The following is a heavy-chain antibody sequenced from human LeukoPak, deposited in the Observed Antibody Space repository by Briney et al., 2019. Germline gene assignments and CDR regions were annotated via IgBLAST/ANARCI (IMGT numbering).Heavy chain of an antibody. Sequence: GESLKISCKAFGYSFTNYWIDWVRQMPGKGLEWMGTIYPVDSDTRYSPSFQGQVTISAVKSINTAYLQWSSLKASDTAMYYCGRRGATTRAFDIWGQGTMVTVSS. D-gene: IGHD1-26*01. J-gene: IGHJ3*02. CDR3: GRRGATTRAFDI. CDR2: IYPVDSDT. CDR1: GYSFTNYW. V-gene: IGHV5-51*01.